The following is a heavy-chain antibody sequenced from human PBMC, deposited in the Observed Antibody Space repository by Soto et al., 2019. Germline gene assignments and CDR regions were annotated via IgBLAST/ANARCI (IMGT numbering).Heavy chain of an antibody. Sequence: QVQLVQSGAEVKKPGSSVKVSCKASGGTFSSYAISWVRQAPGHGLEWMGGIIPIFGTPNYAQKFQGRVTITADESTSTADMELSSLRSEDTAVYYCARLGTPYYSSSWGNWFDPWGQGTLVTVSS. CDR1: GGTFSSYA. CDR3: ARLGTPYYSSSWGNWFDP. J-gene: IGHJ5*02. CDR2: IIPIFGTP. V-gene: IGHV1-69*01. D-gene: IGHD6-13*01.